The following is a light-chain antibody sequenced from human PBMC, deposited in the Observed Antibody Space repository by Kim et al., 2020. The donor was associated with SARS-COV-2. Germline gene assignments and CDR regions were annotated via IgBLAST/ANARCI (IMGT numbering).Light chain of an antibody. CDR1: QSIGNW. Sequence: DIQMTQSPSTLSASVGDRVTITCRASQSIGNWLAWYQQKPGKAPKLLIYVASILESGVPSRFSGSGSGTEFTLTINSLQPGDFATYYCQQHNNYSTFGQGTKVDIK. V-gene: IGKV1-5*01. J-gene: IGKJ1*01. CDR3: QQHNNYST. CDR2: VAS.